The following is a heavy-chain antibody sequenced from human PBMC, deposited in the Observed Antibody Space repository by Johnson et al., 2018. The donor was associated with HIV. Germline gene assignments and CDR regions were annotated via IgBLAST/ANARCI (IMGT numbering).Heavy chain of an antibody. D-gene: IGHD3-10*01. CDR1: GFTFDDYT. CDR3: SKLVHYNNVDI. V-gene: IGHV3-43*01. J-gene: IGHJ3*02. CDR2: ISWDGGRT. Sequence: VQLVESGGGVVQPGGSLRLSCAASGFTFDDYTMHWVRQAPGKGLEWVSLISWDGGRTYYANSVKGRFTISRDISKNTLYLQMNSLRAEDTAMYYCSKLVHYNNVDIWGQGTMVTVSS.